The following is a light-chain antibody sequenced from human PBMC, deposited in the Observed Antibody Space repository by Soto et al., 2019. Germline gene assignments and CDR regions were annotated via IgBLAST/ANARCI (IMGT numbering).Light chain of an antibody. V-gene: IGLV2-14*01. J-gene: IGLJ1*01. CDR3: TSYTSSSTYV. Sequence: QSALTQPASVSESPGQSITISCAGTSSDIGGYNYVSWYQQHPDKAPKLMIYGVTNRPSGVSDRFSGSKSGNTASLTISGLQAEDVADYYCTSYTSSSTYVFGTGTKLTVL. CDR1: SSDIGGYNY. CDR2: GVT.